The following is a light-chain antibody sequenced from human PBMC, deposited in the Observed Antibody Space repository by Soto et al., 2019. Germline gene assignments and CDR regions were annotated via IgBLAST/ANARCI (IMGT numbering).Light chain of an antibody. V-gene: IGLV1-40*01. CDR1: SSNIGAGYD. CDR2: GNS. Sequence: QSVLTQPPLVSAAPGQRVTISCTGSSSNIGAGYDVHWYQQLPGTAPKLLIYGNSNRPSGVPDRFSGAKSGTSASLAITGLQAEDEADYYCQSYDSSLSALFGGGTQLTVL. CDR3: QSYDSSLSAL. J-gene: IGLJ3*02.